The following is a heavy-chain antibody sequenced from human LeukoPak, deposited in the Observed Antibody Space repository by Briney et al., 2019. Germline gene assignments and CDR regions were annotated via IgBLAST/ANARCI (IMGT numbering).Heavy chain of an antibody. CDR3: AREIRITMIVVVNYYYGMDV. Sequence: GGSLRLSCAASGFTFSSYWMSWVRQAPGKGLEWVANIKQDGSEKYYVDSVKGRFTISRDNAKNSLYLQMDSLRAEDTAVYYCAREIRITMIVVVNYYYGMDVWGQGTTVTVSS. CDR1: GFTFSSYW. V-gene: IGHV3-7*01. D-gene: IGHD3-22*01. CDR2: IKQDGSEK. J-gene: IGHJ6*02.